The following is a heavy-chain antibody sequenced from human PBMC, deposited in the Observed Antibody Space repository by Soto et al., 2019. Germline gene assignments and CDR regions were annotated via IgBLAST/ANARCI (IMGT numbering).Heavy chain of an antibody. V-gene: IGHV4-30-4*01. Sequence: SETLSLTCTVSGGSISSGDYYWSWIRQPPGKGLEWIGYIYYSGSTYYDPSLKSRVTISVDTSKNQFSLKLSSVTAADTAVYYCARDPNYDILTGYSYFDYWGQGTLVTVSS. D-gene: IGHD3-9*01. CDR1: GGSISSGDYY. CDR3: ARDPNYDILTGYSYFDY. J-gene: IGHJ4*02. CDR2: IYYSGST.